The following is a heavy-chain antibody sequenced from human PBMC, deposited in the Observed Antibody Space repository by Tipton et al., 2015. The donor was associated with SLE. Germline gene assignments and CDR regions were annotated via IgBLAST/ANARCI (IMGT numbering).Heavy chain of an antibody. V-gene: IGHV4-39*07. CDR1: GGPIRSSSYY. J-gene: IGHJ4*02. Sequence: TLSLTCTVSGGPIRSSSYYLGWIRQPPGKGLEWIGRILYSGSTNYNPSLQSRVTLSLDTSKNQFSLKLSSVTAADTAVYYCARFPVPAAIRYFDYWGQGTLVTVSS. D-gene: IGHD2-2*02. CDR2: ILYSGST. CDR3: ARFPVPAAIRYFDY.